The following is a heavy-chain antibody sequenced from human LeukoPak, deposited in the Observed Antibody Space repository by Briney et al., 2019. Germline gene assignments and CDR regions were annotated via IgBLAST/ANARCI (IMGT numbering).Heavy chain of an antibody. V-gene: IGHV1-69*04. CDR3: ARGDILTGYTP. J-gene: IGHJ4*02. D-gene: IGHD3-9*01. CDR1: GGTFSSYA. Sequence: GSSVKVSCKASGGTFSSYAISWVRQAPGQGLEWMGRIVPILGIANYARKFQGRVTITADKSTSTAYMELSSLRSEDTAVYYCARGDILTGYTPWGQGTLVTVSS. CDR2: IVPILGIA.